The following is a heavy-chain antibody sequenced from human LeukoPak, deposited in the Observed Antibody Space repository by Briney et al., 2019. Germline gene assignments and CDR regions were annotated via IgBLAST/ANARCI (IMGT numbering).Heavy chain of an antibody. CDR1: GFTVSSNY. D-gene: IGHD3-10*01. CDR3: ARDAYYYGSGSDLGMDV. V-gene: IGHV3-53*04. Sequence: PGGSLRLSCAASGFTVSSNYMSWVRQAPGKGLEWVSVIYSGGGTYYADSVKGRFTISRHNSKNTLYLQMNSLRAEDTAVYYCARDAYYYGSGSDLGMDVWGQGTTVTVSS. CDR2: IYSGGGT. J-gene: IGHJ6*02.